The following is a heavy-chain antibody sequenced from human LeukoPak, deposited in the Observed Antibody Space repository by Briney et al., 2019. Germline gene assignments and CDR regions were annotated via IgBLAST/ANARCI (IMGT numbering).Heavy chain of an antibody. V-gene: IGHV4-59*01. J-gene: IGHJ4*02. CDR1: GGSISSYY. Sequence: PSETLSLTCTVSGGSISSYYWSWIRQPPGKGLEWIGYIYYSGSTNYNPSLKSRVTISVDTSKNQFSLKLSSVTAADTAVYYCARLSAGGNCGVLQCAADYWGQGTLVTVSS. CDR3: ARLSAGGNCGVLQCAADY. D-gene: IGHD2-21*01. CDR2: IYYSGST.